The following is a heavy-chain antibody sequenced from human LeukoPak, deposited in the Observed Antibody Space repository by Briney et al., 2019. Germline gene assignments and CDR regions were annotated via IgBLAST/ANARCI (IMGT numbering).Heavy chain of an antibody. Sequence: LVKVSCKASGGTFSSYAISWVRQAPGQGLEWMGGIIPIFGTANYAQKFQGRVTITADESTSTAYMELSSLRSEDTAVYYCARDVGRYYDSSGYYPFQHWGQGTLVTVSS. CDR2: IIPIFGTA. CDR1: GGTFSSYA. V-gene: IGHV1-69*01. D-gene: IGHD3-22*01. CDR3: ARDVGRYYDSSGYYPFQH. J-gene: IGHJ1*01.